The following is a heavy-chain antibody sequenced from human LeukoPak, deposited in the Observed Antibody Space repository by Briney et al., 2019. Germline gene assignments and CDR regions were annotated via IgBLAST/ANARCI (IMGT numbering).Heavy chain of an antibody. CDR2: IYYTGTT. V-gene: IGHV4-59*01. D-gene: IGHD2-21*02. Sequence: SETLSLTCTVSGGSISSYYWSWIRQPPGKGLEWIGYIYYTGTTTYSPSLKSRVTLSVDTSKNHFSLSLNSVTAADTAVYYCVRDLSYSVSGGDDAFDVWGLGTMVTVSS. CDR3: VRDLSYSVSGGDDAFDV. J-gene: IGHJ3*01. CDR1: GGSISSYY.